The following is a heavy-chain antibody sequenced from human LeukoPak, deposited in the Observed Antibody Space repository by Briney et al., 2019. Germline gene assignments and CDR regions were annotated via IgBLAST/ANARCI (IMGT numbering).Heavy chain of an antibody. Sequence: SQTLSLTCTVSGGSISSGYYYWSWIREPPGKGLEWIAYTYYSGSTYYNPCLKSRVTMSADTSKKQLSLKLSSVTPADTAVYYCARPYSSDSRTDTWGQGILVTVSP. CDR2: TYYSGST. D-gene: IGHD3-22*01. V-gene: IGHV4-30-4*01. CDR3: ARPYSSDSRTDT. CDR1: GGSISSGYYY. J-gene: IGHJ5*02.